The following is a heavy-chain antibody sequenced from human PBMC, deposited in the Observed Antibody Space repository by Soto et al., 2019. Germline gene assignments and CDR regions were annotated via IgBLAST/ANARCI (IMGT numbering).Heavy chain of an antibody. Sequence: QVQLVESGGGVVQPGRSLRLSCVASGFTFRSYGMHWVRQAPGKGLEWVAVVSYSGNDKKFADSVKGRFTISRDNSKETLYVQMNSLRAEDTAIYYCAKDGDEAAAGYYFDYWGQGTLVTVSS. CDR2: VSYSGNDK. D-gene: IGHD6-13*01. CDR1: GFTFRSYG. J-gene: IGHJ4*02. V-gene: IGHV3-30*18. CDR3: AKDGDEAAAGYYFDY.